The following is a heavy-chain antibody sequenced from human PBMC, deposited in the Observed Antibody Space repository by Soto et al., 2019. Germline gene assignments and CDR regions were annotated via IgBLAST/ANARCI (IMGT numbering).Heavy chain of an antibody. V-gene: IGHV4-59*08. CDR2: IYYSGST. CDR1: GGSISSYY. D-gene: IGHD3-9*01. CDR3: AGSYGGDWAHGY. Sequence: SETLSLTCTVSGGSISSYYWSWIRQPPGKGLEWIGYIYYSGSTNYNPSLKSRVTISVDTSKNQFSLKLSSVTAADTAVYYCAGSYGGDWAHGYWGQGTPIASSS. J-gene: IGHJ4*02.